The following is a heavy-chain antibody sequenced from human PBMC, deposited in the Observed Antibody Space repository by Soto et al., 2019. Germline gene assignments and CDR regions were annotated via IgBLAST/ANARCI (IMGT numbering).Heavy chain of an antibody. D-gene: IGHD5-18*01. CDR2: IYYSGST. CDR3: ERGSTDMGHDAFDI. J-gene: IGHJ3*02. V-gene: IGHV4-59*01. Sequence: PSETLSLTCTVSGGSIGSYYWSWIRQPPGKGLEWIGYIYYSGSTNYNPSLKSRVTISVDTSKNQFSLKLSSVTAADTAVYYCERGSTDMGHDAFDIWGPGTMVTVSS. CDR1: GGSIGSYY.